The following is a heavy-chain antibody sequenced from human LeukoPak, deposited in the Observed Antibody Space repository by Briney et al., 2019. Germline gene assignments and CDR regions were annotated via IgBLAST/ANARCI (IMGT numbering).Heavy chain of an antibody. V-gene: IGHV5-51*01. D-gene: IGHD2-2*01. Sequence: GESLKISCKGSGYSFTSYWIGWVRQMPGKGLEWMGIIYPGDSDTRYSPSFQGQVTISADKSISTAYLQWSSLKASDTAMYYCARHPRYCSSTSCPKGKNAFVIWDEKTMVTVSS. CDR2: IYPGDSDT. J-gene: IGHJ3*02. CDR3: ARHPRYCSSTSCPKGKNAFVI. CDR1: GYSFTSYW.